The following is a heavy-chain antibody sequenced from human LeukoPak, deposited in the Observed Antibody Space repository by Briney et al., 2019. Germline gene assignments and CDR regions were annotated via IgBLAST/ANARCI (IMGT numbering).Heavy chain of an antibody. CDR3: ARARGDYYDSSGYYSAFDY. J-gene: IGHJ4*02. V-gene: IGHV4-34*01. Sequence: SETLSLTCAVYGGPFSGYYWSWIRQPPGKGLEWIGEINHSGSANYNPSLKSRVTITVDMSKNQFSLKLSSVTAADTAVYYCARARGDYYDSSGYYSAFDYWGQGTLVTVSS. CDR1: GGPFSGYY. D-gene: IGHD3-22*01. CDR2: INHSGSA.